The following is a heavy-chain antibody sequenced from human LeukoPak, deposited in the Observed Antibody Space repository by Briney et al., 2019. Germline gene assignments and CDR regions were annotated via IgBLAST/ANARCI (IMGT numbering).Heavy chain of an antibody. CDR3: ATCSSTSCLVYYYYGMDV. D-gene: IGHD2-2*01. CDR2: ISAYNGNT. Sequence: GASVKVSCKASGHTFTSYGISWVRQAPGQGLEWMGWISAYNGNTNYAQKLQGRVTMTTDTSTSTAYMELRSLRSDDTAVYYCATCSSTSCLVYYYYGMDVWGQGTTVTVSS. CDR1: GHTFTSYG. J-gene: IGHJ6*02. V-gene: IGHV1-18*01.